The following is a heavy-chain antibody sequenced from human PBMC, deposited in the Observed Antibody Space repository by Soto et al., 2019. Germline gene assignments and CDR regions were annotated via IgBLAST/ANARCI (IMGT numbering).Heavy chain of an antibody. CDR2: ISYDGSNK. CDR1: GFTFSSYA. V-gene: IGHV3-30-3*01. Sequence: QVQLVESGGGVVQPGRSLRLSCAASGFTFSSYAMHWVRQAPGKGLEWVAVISYDGSNKYYADSVKGRFTISRDNSKNTLYLQMYSLRAEDTAVYYCASLGGYGSGLGYYGMDVWGQGTTVTVSS. D-gene: IGHD3-10*01. CDR3: ASLGGYGSGLGYYGMDV. J-gene: IGHJ6*02.